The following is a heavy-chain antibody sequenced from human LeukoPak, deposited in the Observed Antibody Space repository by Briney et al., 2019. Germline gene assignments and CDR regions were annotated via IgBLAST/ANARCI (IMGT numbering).Heavy chain of an antibody. CDR2: IYYSGST. CDR1: GGSISSYY. V-gene: IGHV4-59*08. CDR3: ARGGYCSGGSCYEDY. J-gene: IGHJ4*02. Sequence: PSETLSLTCTVSGGSISSYYWSWIRQPPGKGLDWIAYIYYSGSTNYNPSLKSRVTMSVDSSKNQFSLKLSSVTAADTAVYYCARGGYCSGGSCYEDYWGQGTLVTVSS. D-gene: IGHD2-15*01.